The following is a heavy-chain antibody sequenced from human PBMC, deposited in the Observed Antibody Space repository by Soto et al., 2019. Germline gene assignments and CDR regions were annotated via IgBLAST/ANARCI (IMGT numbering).Heavy chain of an antibody. CDR2: IYYSGST. D-gene: IGHD4-17*01. Sequence: QLQLQESGPGLVKPSETLSLTCTVSGGSISSSSYYWGWIRQPPGKGLEWIGSIYYSGSTYYNPSLKSRVTISVDTSKNQFSLKLSSVTAADTAVYYCARHDGDYLFDYWGQGTLVTVSS. CDR3: ARHDGDYLFDY. J-gene: IGHJ4*02. V-gene: IGHV4-39*01. CDR1: GGSISSSSYY.